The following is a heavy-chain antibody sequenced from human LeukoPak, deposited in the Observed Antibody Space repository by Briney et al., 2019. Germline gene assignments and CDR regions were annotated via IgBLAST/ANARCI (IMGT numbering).Heavy chain of an antibody. CDR1: GYTFTSYG. CDR3: AREKPVGIAAADDAFDI. J-gene: IGHJ3*02. CDR2: ISAYNGNT. D-gene: IGHD6-13*01. Sequence: ASVKVSCKASGYTFTSYGISWVRQAPGQWLEWIGWISAYNGNTNYAQKLQGRVTMTTETSTSTAYMALRSMTSDDTDVYYCAREKPVGIAAADDAFDIWGQGTMVTVSS. V-gene: IGHV1-18*01.